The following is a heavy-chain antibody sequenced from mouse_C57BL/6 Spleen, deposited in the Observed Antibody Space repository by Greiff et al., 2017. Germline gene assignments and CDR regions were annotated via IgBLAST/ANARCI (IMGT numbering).Heavy chain of an antibody. CDR3: ARLGYYGSSQAWFAY. D-gene: IGHD1-1*01. V-gene: IGHV1-42*01. CDR1: GYSFTGYY. J-gene: IGHJ3*01. CDR2: INPSTGGT. Sequence: DVKLQESGPELVKPGASVKISCKASGYSFTGYYMNWVKQSPEKSLEWIGEINPSTGGTTYNQKFKAKATLTVDKSSSTAYMQLKSLTSEDSAVYYCARLGYYGSSQAWFAYWGQGTLVTVSA.